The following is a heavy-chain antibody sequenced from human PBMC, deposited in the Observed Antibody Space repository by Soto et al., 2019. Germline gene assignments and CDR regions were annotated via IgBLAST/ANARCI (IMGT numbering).Heavy chain of an antibody. V-gene: IGHV1-18*04. J-gene: IGHJ6*02. D-gene: IGHD2-2*01. CDR3: ARDGEGCSSTSCYYYYGMDV. CDR1: GYTFTSYG. Sequence: QVQLVQSGAEVKKPGASVKVSCKASGYTFTSYGISWVRQAPGQGLEWMGWISAYNGNTNYAQKLQGRVTMTTDTSTSTAYMELRSLRSDDTAVYYCARDGEGCSSTSCYYYYGMDVWGHGTTVTVSS. CDR2: ISAYNGNT.